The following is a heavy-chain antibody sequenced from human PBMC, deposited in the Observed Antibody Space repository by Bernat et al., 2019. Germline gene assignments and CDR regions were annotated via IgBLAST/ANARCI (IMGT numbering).Heavy chain of an antibody. J-gene: IGHJ4*02. CDR3: ARARSGGYFDY. V-gene: IGHV3-66*01. Sequence: EVQLVESGGGLVQPGGSLRLSCAASGFTVSSNYMSWVRQAPGKGLEWVSVIYSGGSTYYADSVKGRFTISRDNSKNTLYLQMNSLRAEETAVYYCARARSGGYFDYWGQGTLVTVSS. CDR2: IYSGGST. D-gene: IGHD3-10*01. CDR1: GFTVSSNY.